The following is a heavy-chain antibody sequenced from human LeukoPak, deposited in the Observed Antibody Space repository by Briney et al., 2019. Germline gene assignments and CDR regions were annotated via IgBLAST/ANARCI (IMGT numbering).Heavy chain of an antibody. V-gene: IGHV4-30-4*08. Sequence: PSQTLSLTCTVSGGSMSSGDYYWSWIRQPPGKCLEWMGYIYHSGTTYYNPSLKSRITMSVDTSKNQFSLRLTSVTAADTAVYYCATGRFYFVYWGQGTLVTVSS. D-gene: IGHD2-15*01. CDR2: IYHSGTT. CDR1: GGSMSSGDYY. CDR3: ATGRFYFVY. J-gene: IGHJ4*02.